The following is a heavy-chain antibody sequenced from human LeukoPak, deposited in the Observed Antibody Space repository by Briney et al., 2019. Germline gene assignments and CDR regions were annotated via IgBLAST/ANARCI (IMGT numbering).Heavy chain of an antibody. V-gene: IGHV3-7*01. CDR2: IKQDGSET. CDR3: ARDRSISGVVTIDF. CDR1: GFSFSNSW. J-gene: IGHJ4*02. Sequence: GGSLRLSCAASGFSFSNSWMTWVRQSPGKGLEWVANIKQDGSETYYVDSVMGRFTISRLNAKNSVYPQMNSLRAEDTAVYYCARDRSISGVVTIDFWGQGTLVTVSS. D-gene: IGHD3-3*01.